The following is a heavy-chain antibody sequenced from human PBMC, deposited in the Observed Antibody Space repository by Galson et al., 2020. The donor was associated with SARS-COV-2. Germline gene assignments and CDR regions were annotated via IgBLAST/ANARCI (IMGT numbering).Heavy chain of an antibody. Sequence: SETLSLTCTVTGGSITSSSYYWGWIRQPPGKGLEWIGSIYYSGNSYYNPSLKSRVTISVDTSKNQFSLKLSSVTAADTAVYYCARHFPSSIPARQMLYMDVWGKGTTVTVSS. V-gene: IGHV4-39*01. CDR2: IYYSGNS. CDR1: GGSITSSSYY. J-gene: IGHJ6*03. CDR3: ARHFPSSIPARQMLYMDV. D-gene: IGHD6-6*01.